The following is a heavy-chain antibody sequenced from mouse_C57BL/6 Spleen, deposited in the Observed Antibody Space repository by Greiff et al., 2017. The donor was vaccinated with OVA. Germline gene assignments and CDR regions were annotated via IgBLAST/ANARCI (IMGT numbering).Heavy chain of an antibody. CDR1: GFTFSDAW. CDR2: IRNKANNHAT. Sequence: EVKLMESGGGLVQPGGSMKLSCAASGFTFSDAWMDWVRQSPEKGLEWVAEIRNKANNHATYYAESVKGRFTISRDDSKSSVYLQMNSLRAEDTGIYYCTRNYGSSYYYAMDYWGQGTSVTVSS. D-gene: IGHD1-1*01. V-gene: IGHV6-6*01. CDR3: TRNYGSSYYYAMDY. J-gene: IGHJ4*01.